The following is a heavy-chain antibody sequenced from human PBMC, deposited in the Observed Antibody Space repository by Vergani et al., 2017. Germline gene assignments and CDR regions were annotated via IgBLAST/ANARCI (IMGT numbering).Heavy chain of an antibody. J-gene: IGHJ4*02. Sequence: QVQLQQWGAGLLKPSETLSLTCAVYGGSFSGYYWSWIRQPPGKGLEWIGEINHSGSTNYNPSLKSRVTISVATSKNQFSLKLSSVTAAATAVYYCARGAQYCSSTSCYTSPFDYWGQGTLVTVSS. D-gene: IGHD2-2*02. CDR3: ARGAQYCSSTSCYTSPFDY. CDR2: INHSGST. CDR1: GGSFSGYY. V-gene: IGHV4-34*01.